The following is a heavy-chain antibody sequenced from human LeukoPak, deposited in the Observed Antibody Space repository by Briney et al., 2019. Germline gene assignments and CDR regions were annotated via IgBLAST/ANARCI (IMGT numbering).Heavy chain of an antibody. CDR2: IYSGGST. J-gene: IGHJ3*02. V-gene: IGHV3-53*01. Sequence: GGSLRLSCAASGFTVSSNYMSWVRHAPGKGLEWVSVIYSGGSTYYADSVKGRFTISRDNSKNTLYLQMNSLRAEDTAVYYCARDTGYSGWADAFDIWGQGTMVTVSS. D-gene: IGHD5-12*01. CDR3: ARDTGYSGWADAFDI. CDR1: GFTVSSNY.